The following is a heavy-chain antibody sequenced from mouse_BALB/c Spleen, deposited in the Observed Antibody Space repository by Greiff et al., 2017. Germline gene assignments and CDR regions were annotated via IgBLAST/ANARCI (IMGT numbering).Heavy chain of an antibody. D-gene: IGHD2-4*01. CDR2: IRSKSNNYAT. V-gene: IGHV10-1*02. CDR3: VRHDDYDVDAMDY. Sequence: EVQGVESGGGLVQPKGSLKLSCAAYGFTFNTYAMNWVRQAPGKGLEWVARIRSKSNNYATYYADSVKDRFTISRDDSQSMLYLQMNNLKTEDTAMYYCVRHDDYDVDAMDYWGQGTSVTVSS. CDR1: GFTFNTYA. J-gene: IGHJ4*01.